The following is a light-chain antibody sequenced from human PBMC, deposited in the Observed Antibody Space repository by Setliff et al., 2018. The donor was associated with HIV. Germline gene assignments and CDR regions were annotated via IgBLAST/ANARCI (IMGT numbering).Light chain of an antibody. J-gene: IGLJ1*01. CDR1: SRDVGGGQNY. CDR2: GVT. Sequence: QSVLAQPASVSGSPGQSITISCTGTSRDVGGGQNYVSWYQQYPGQAPKLMIYGVTKRPAGVSDRFSGSKSGNTASLIISGLQTEDEAEYYCCAYAGSSTYVFGTGTKVTV. CDR3: CAYAGSSTYV. V-gene: IGLV2-23*02.